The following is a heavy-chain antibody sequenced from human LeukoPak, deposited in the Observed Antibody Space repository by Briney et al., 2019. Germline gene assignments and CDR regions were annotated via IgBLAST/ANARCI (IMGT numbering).Heavy chain of an antibody. CDR2: IYYSGST. CDR3: ARDSYGDFDYLDV. Sequence: SETLSLTCTVSGGSISSYYWSWVRQPPGKGLEWIGYIYYSGSTNYNPSLKSRVAISIDTSKKQVSLKLSSVTAADTAVYYCARDSYGDFDYLDVWGKGTTVTVSS. D-gene: IGHD4-17*01. V-gene: IGHV4-59*01. J-gene: IGHJ6*03. CDR1: GGSISSYY.